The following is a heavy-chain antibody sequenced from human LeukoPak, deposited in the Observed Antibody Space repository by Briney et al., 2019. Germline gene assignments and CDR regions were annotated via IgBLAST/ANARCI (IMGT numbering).Heavy chain of an antibody. J-gene: IGHJ4*02. Sequence: ASVKVSCKASGGTFSSYAISWVRQAPGQGLEWMGWISAYNGNTNYAQKLQGRVTMTTDTSTSTAYMELRSLRSDDTAVYYCARDRGEYDILTGYYIHDYWGQGTLVTVSS. CDR3: ARDRGEYDILTGYYIHDY. V-gene: IGHV1-18*01. CDR2: ISAYNGNT. D-gene: IGHD3-9*01. CDR1: GGTFSSYA.